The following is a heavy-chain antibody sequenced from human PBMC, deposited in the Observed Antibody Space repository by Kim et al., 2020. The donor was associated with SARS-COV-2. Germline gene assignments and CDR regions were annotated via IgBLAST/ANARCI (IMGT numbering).Heavy chain of an antibody. CDR2: ISGPGVSI. V-gene: IGHV3-23*01. J-gene: IGHJ4*02. D-gene: IGHD1-26*01. Sequence: GGSLRLSCGTSGFNFRTYAMSWVRQAPGKGLEWVSSISGPGVSIHYADSVKGRFTISRDNSKETLYLQVNSLRAEDTAVYYCAKSGVVGPITPLFFDHRGQGIRVTVSS. CDR1: GFNFRTYA. CDR3: AKSGVVGPITPLFFDH.